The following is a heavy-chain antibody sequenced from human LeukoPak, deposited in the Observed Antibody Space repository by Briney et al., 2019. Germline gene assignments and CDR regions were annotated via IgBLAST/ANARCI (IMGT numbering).Heavy chain of an antibody. CDR2: IYYSGST. J-gene: IGHJ5*02. CDR3: ARARGCSSTSCLNWFDP. D-gene: IGHD2-2*01. CDR1: GGSISSYY. V-gene: IGHV4-59*01. Sequence: DPSETLSLTCTVSGGSISSYYWSWLRQPPGKGLEWIGYIYYSGSTNYNPSLKSRVTISVDTSKNQFSLKLSSVTAADTAVYYCARARGCSSTSCLNWFDPWGQGTLVTVSS.